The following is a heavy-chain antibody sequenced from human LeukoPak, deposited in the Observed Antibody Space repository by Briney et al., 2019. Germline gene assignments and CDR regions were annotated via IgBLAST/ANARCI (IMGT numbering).Heavy chain of an antibody. J-gene: IGHJ4*02. CDR1: GYTFTSYG. Sequence: GASVKVSCKASGYTFTSYGISWVRQAPGQGLEWMGWVNPNGGGTDYDQKFRGRVTITRDTSISTVYMDLSRLTSDDTAVYYCARDRSRYFDHWGQGTLVTVSS. CDR2: VNPNGGGT. CDR3: ARDRSRYFDH. V-gene: IGHV1-2*02. D-gene: IGHD3-9*01.